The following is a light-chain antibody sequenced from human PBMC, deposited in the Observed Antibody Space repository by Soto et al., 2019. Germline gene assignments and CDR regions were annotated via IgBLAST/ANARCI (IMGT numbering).Light chain of an antibody. J-gene: IGLJ2*01. Sequence: QSVLTQPPSVSGAPGQRVTISCTGSSSNIGAGYDVHWYHQLPGTAPKLLIYANNNRPSGAPDRFSGSKSGTSASLAITGLQAEDEADYYCQSYDSSLSGVFGGGTKLTVL. V-gene: IGLV1-40*01. CDR2: ANN. CDR3: QSYDSSLSGV. CDR1: SSNIGAGYD.